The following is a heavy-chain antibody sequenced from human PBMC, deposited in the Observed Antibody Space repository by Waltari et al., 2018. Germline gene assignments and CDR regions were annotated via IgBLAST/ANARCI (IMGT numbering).Heavy chain of an antibody. V-gene: IGHV3-48*02. Sequence: EVQLVESGGGLVQPGGSLRLSCAASGFTFRSSSMNWVRQAPGKGLEWVSYVDSIGTTIYDADSVKGRFTISRDKAKNSLYLQMDSLRDEDTAVYYCASRGELVAGWYHWGQGALVTVSS. CDR3: ASRGELVAGWYH. CDR1: GFTFRSSS. J-gene: IGHJ5*02. D-gene: IGHD6-19*01. CDR2: VDSIGTTI.